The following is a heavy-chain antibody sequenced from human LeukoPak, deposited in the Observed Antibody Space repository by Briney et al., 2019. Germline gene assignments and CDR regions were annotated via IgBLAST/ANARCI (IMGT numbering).Heavy chain of an antibody. Sequence: ASVKVSCKASGYTFTSYDINWVRQATGQGLEWMGWMNPNSGNTGHAQKFQGRVTMTRNTSISTAYMELSSLRSEDTAVYYCAGGLRHYDAFDIWGQGTMVTVSS. CDR3: AGGLRHYDAFDI. CDR1: GYTFTSYD. CDR2: MNPNSGNT. V-gene: IGHV1-8*01. J-gene: IGHJ3*02. D-gene: IGHD3-9*01.